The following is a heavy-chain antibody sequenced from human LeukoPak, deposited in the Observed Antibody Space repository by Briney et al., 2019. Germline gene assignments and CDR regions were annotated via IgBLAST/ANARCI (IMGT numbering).Heavy chain of an antibody. CDR2: IRYDGGKK. V-gene: IGHV3-30*02. D-gene: IGHD3-3*01. CDR1: GFTFTNYG. CDR3: ERGAPDCRITRCRPGVHSRYMVV. Sequence: GGSLRLSCAASGFTFTNYGMHWVRQAPGKGLEWVAFIRYDGGKKNYADSVKGRFTVSRGNSKKTLYLQMNSLRAEDTGVYYCERGAPDCRITRCRPGVHSRYMVVWGKGTTVTVTS. J-gene: IGHJ6*03.